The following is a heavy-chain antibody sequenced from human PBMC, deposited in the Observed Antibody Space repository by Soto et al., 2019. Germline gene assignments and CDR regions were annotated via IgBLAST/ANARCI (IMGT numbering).Heavy chain of an antibody. CDR1: GYSFTSYW. J-gene: IGHJ5*02. CDR2: IYPGDSDT. Sequence: GESLKISCKVSGYSFTSYWIGWVRQMPGKGLEWMGIIYPGDSDTRYSPSFQGQVTISADKSISTAYLQWSSLKASDTAMYYCARQAYSSSWYWDWFDPWGQGTLVTVSS. V-gene: IGHV5-51*01. CDR3: ARQAYSSSWYWDWFDP. D-gene: IGHD6-13*01.